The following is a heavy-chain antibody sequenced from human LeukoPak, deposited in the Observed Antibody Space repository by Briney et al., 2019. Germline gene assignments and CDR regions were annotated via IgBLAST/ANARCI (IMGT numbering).Heavy chain of an antibody. J-gene: IGHJ4*02. CDR3: ARFVWGSYRYGHY. D-gene: IGHD3-16*02. V-gene: IGHV4-39*01. CDR1: GDSISSGSYY. CDR2: IYYSGST. Sequence: SETLSLTCTVSGDSISSGSYYWGWIRQPPGKGLEWIGSIYYSGSTYYNPSLRDRVTISVDTSNNQFSLELSSVTTADTAVYYCARFVWGSYRYGHYWGQGTLVTVSS.